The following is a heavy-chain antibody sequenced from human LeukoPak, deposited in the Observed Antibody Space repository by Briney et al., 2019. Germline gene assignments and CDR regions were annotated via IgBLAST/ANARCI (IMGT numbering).Heavy chain of an antibody. CDR1: GGSISSYY. D-gene: IGHD3-10*01. CDR2: NYYSRST. CDR3: ASHRSGHFN. V-gene: IGHV4-59*08. J-gene: IGHJ4*02. Sequence: SETLSLTCTDSGGSISSYYWSWTPQPPGKGLEWIGYNYYSRSTNYNLSLKSRVTISVDTPRNQFSLKLSSVTAADTAVYYCASHRSGHFNWGQGTLVTVPS.